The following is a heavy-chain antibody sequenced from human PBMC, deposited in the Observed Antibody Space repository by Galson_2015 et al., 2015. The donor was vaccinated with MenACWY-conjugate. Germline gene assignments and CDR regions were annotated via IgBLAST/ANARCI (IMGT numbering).Heavy chain of an antibody. CDR3: ARAVPSRGAEVSDY. Sequence: SLILAGAASGFYFGYCFMSWGLQAPGKGLEWVSGTTGSRGSTYNSDSVHGRFALFRDNSKETLYLPMNSLRAEDTAVYFCARAVPSRGAEVSDYWGQGTLVTVSS. J-gene: IGHJ4*02. D-gene: IGHD1-26*01. CDR2: TTGSRGST. V-gene: IGHV3-23*01. CDR1: GFYFGYCF.